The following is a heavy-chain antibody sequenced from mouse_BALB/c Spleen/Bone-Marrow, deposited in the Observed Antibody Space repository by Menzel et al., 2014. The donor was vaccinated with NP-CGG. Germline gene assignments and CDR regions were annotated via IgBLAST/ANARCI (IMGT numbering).Heavy chain of an antibody. Sequence: EVQGVESGGGLVQPGGSLKLSCAASGFTFSSYTMSWVRQTPEKRLEWVAYISNGGGSTYYPDTVKGRFTISRDNAKNPRYLQMSSRKSEDTALYYCARRVWSRGGDYWGQGASVTVSS. CDR3: ARRVWSRGGDY. V-gene: IGHV5-12-2*01. CDR2: ISNGGGST. J-gene: IGHJ4*01. D-gene: IGHD2-10*02. CDR1: GFTFSSYT.